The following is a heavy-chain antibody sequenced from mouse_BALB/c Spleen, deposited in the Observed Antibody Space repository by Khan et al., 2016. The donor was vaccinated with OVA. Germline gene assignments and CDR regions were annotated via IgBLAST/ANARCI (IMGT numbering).Heavy chain of an antibody. V-gene: IGHV1S136*01. Sequence: QLEEYGPELVKPGASVKMSCKASGYKFTSYVMHWVKQKPGQGLEWIGYIDPYNDGTKYNQKFKGKATLTSDKSSSTAYMELSSLTSEDSAVYCCERCAEYGTPYSLDYWGEGTPVTVSS. CDR2: IDPYNDGT. CDR1: GYKFTSYV. D-gene: IGHD4-1*01. CDR3: ERCAEYGTPYSLDY. J-gene: IGHJ1*01.